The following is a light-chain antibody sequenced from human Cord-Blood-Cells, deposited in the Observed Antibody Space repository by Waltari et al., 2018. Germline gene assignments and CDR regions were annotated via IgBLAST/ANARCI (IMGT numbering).Light chain of an antibody. V-gene: IGKV4-1*01. CDR2: WAS. Sequence: DIVMTQSPDSLAVSLGARATINCTSTASVLYSSNNKNYLAWYQQKPGQPPKLLIYWASTRESGVPDRFSGSGSGTDFTLTISSLQAEDVAVYYCQQYYSTPWTFGQGTKVEIK. CDR3: QQYYSTPWT. J-gene: IGKJ1*01. CDR1: ASVLYSSNNKNY.